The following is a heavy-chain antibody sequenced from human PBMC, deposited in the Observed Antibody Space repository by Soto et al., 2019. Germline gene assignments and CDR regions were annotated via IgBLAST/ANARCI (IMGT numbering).Heavy chain of an antibody. D-gene: IGHD3-3*01. CDR3: ARGSGYFTVGAFDI. CDR2: IYPGDSDT. J-gene: IGHJ3*02. CDR1: GYXFTSYW. V-gene: IGHV5-51*01. Sequence: EXLKISCKCSGYXFTSYWLVWVRHMPGKGLEWIGIIYPGDSDTRYSPSFQGQVTISADKSISTAYLQWSSMKASDTAMYYCARGSGYFTVGAFDIWGQGTMVTVSS.